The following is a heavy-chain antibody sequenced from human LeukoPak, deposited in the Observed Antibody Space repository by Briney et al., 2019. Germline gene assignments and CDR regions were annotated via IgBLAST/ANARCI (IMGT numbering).Heavy chain of an antibody. D-gene: IGHD3-22*01. V-gene: IGHV4-30-2*01. CDR1: DDSISSDIYY. Sequence: SQTLSLTCTVSDDSISSDIYYWNWIRQPPGKGLEWIGHMSQGGSTYYNPSLKSRVTISVDTSKNQFSLKLSSVTAADTAVYYCARDIVNYYDSSGYDYWGQGTLVTVSS. CDR3: ARDIVNYYDSSGYDY. CDR2: MSQGGST. J-gene: IGHJ4*02.